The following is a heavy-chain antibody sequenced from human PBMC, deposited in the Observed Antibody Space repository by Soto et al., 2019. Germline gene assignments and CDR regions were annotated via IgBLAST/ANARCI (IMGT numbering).Heavy chain of an antibody. CDR2: IYYSGST. D-gene: IGHD6-13*01. CDR3: ARGAHYSSPFRWFDP. Sequence: QVQLQESGPGLVKPSQTLCVTYTVSGDSISSGGYYWSWIRQHPGKGLEWIGYIYYSGSTYYNPSLKSRVTISVDTSKNQFSLKLSSVTAADTAVYYCARGAHYSSPFRWFDPWGQGTLVTVSS. CDR1: GDSISSGGYY. J-gene: IGHJ5*02. V-gene: IGHV4-31*03.